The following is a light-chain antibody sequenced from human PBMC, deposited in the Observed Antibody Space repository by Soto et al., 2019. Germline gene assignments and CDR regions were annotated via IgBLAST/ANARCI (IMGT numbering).Light chain of an antibody. V-gene: IGLV2-14*01. CDR1: SSDVGNYNY. CDR3: SSYTSTSTLEV. Sequence: QSALTQPASVSGSPGQSITISCTGTSSDVGNYNYVSWYQQHPGKAPKLMIFDVSNRPSGVSNRFSGSKSGNTASLTISGLQADDEADYYCSSYTSTSTLEVFGTGTKVTVL. CDR2: DVS. J-gene: IGLJ1*01.